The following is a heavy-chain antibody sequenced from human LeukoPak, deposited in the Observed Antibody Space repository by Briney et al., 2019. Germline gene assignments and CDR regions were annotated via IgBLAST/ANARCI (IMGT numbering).Heavy chain of an antibody. J-gene: IGHJ3*02. CDR2: IYSGDNT. CDR1: GFTVSSNY. V-gene: IGHV3-53*01. CDR3: ARIEWERLGRAFDI. Sequence: PGGSLRLSCAASGFTVSSNYMSWVRQAPGKGLEWVSVIYSGDNTYYVDSVKGRFTISRDNSKNTLYLQMNSLRAEDMAVYYCARIEWERLGRAFDIWGQGTMVTVSS. D-gene: IGHD1-26*01.